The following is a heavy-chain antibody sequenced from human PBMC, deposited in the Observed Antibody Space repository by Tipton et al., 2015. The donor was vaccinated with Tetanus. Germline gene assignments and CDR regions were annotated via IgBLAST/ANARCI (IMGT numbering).Heavy chain of an antibody. J-gene: IGHJ3*01. CDR2: TGEDARDK. D-gene: IGHD2-8*01. V-gene: IGHV3-7*01. Sequence: SLRLSCAASGFTFITSWMTWVRQAPGKGLEWVASTGEDARDKYYVDSVKGRFATSRDGARISLYLQMSSLRAEYSAVYYCARGCRPSEGFDLWGQGPLVAVSS. CDR3: ARGCRPSEGFDL. CDR1: GFTFITSW.